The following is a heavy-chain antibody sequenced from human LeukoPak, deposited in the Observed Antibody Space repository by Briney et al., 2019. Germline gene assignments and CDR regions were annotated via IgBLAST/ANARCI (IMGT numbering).Heavy chain of an antibody. CDR2: IWYDGSNK. CDR1: GFTFSSYG. CDR3: AKSIAVAGKASYYYYGMDV. Sequence: PGRSLRLSCAASGFTFSSYGMHWVRQAPGKGLEWVAVIWYDGSNKYYADSVKGRFTISRDNSKNTLYLQMNSLRAEDTAVYYCAKSIAVAGKASYYYYGMDVWGKGTTVTVSS. V-gene: IGHV3-33*06. D-gene: IGHD6-19*01. J-gene: IGHJ6*04.